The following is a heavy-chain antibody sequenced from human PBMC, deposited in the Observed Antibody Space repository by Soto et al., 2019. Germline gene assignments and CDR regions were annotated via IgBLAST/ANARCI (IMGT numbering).Heavy chain of an antibody. CDR2: ISSSSSYI. CDR3: ARATQWLGGAGVFDL. J-gene: IGHJ3*01. D-gene: IGHD5-12*01. Sequence: SLRLSCAASEFTFSSYSMNWVRQAPGKWLEWVSSISSSSSYIYYADSVKGRFTISRDNAKNSLYLQMNSLRAEDTAIYYCARATQWLGGAGVFDLGGKGKMVTV. CDR1: EFTFSSYS. V-gene: IGHV3-21*01.